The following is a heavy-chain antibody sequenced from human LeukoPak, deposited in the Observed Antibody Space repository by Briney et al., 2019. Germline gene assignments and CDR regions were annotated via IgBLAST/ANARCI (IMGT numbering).Heavy chain of an antibody. CDR2: INHDGSEK. CDR3: ARVGVSPTNRFDP. CDR1: GFMFTSYW. J-gene: IGHJ5*02. Sequence: PGGSLRLSCAASGFMFTSYWMSWVCQAPGKGLEWVASINHDGSEKYCVDSVKGRFTISRDNAKISLYLQMNSLRAEDTAVYQCARVGVSPTNRFDPWGQGTLVTVSS. V-gene: IGHV3-7*05. D-gene: IGHD5/OR15-5a*01.